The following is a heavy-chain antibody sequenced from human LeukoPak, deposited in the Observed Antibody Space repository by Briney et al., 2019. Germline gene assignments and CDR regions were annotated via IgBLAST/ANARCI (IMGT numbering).Heavy chain of an antibody. D-gene: IGHD6-6*01. CDR3: ARDLRPRGYYYYMDV. Sequence: SVKVSCKASGGTFSSYAISWVRQAPGQGLEWMGRIIPIFGTANYAQKFQGRVTITTDESTSTAYMELSSLRSEDTAVYYCARDLRPRGYYYYMDVWGKGTTVTVSS. CDR1: GGTFSSYA. J-gene: IGHJ6*03. CDR2: IIPIFGTA. V-gene: IGHV1-69*05.